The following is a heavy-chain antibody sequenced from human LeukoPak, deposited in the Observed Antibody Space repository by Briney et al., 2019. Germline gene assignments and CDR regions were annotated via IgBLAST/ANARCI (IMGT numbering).Heavy chain of an antibody. CDR3: TRGAGWLIDY. V-gene: IGHV4-61*05. D-gene: IGHD3-16*01. J-gene: IGHJ4*02. CDR1: GGSISSSSYY. Sequence: SETLSLTCTVSGGSISSSSYYWGWIRQPPGKGLEWIGYFYYSGDTNYNPALESRVIISVDTSKNQFSLKLSSLTAADTAVYYCTRGAGWLIDYWGQGILVTVSS. CDR2: FYYSGDT.